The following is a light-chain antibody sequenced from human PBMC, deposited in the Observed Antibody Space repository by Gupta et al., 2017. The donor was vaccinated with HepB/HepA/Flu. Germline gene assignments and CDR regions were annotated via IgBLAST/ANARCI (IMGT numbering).Light chain of an antibody. CDR1: QSVLYNSNGKNY. CDR2: WAS. CDR3: QQEVTTPRT. J-gene: IGKJ1*01. Sequence: DIVMTQSPDSLAVSLGERATINCRSSQSVLYNSNGKNYLAWYQQKPGQPPRLLISWASTRESGVPDRFDGSGSGTDFTLTISSLLAEDVAVYYCQQEVTTPRTFGQGTKVEIK. V-gene: IGKV4-1*01.